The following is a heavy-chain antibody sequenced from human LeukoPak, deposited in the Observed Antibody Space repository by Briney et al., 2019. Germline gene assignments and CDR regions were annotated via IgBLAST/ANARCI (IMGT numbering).Heavy chain of an antibody. CDR3: ARATYSSSLGY. CDR2: INHSGST. Sequence: SETQSLTYAVYGGSFSGYYWSWIRQPPGKGLEWIGEINHSGSTNYNPSLKSRVTISVDTSKNQFSLKLSSVTAADTAVYYCARATYSSSLGYWGQGTLVTVSS. J-gene: IGHJ4*02. V-gene: IGHV4-34*01. CDR1: GGSFSGYY. D-gene: IGHD6-13*01.